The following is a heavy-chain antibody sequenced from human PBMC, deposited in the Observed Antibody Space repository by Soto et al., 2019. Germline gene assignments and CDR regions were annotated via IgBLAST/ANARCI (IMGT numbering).Heavy chain of an antibody. Sequence: PGESLKISCKGSGYSVTIYWIGWVRQMPGKGLEWMGIIYPGDSDTRYSPSFQGQVTISADKSISTAYLQWSSLKASDTAMYYCARRTYCSSTSCANLVAFDIWGQGTMVTVSS. D-gene: IGHD2-2*01. CDR1: GYSVTIYW. J-gene: IGHJ3*02. CDR2: IYPGDSDT. CDR3: ARRTYCSSTSCANLVAFDI. V-gene: IGHV5-51*01.